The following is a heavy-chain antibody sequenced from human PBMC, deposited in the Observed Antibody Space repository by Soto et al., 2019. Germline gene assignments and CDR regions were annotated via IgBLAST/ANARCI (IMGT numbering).Heavy chain of an antibody. J-gene: IGHJ6*02. CDR1: VFTCHTYE. Sequence: GSLRFSCAASVFTCHTYEMNWVRQAPGKGLEWVSYISSTSSTISYADSVKGRFTISRDNAKNSLSLQMNSLRAEDTAVYYCARGAYYYYYGLDVWGQGTTVTVSS. CDR2: ISSTSSTI. V-gene: IGHV3-48*03. CDR3: ARGAYYYYYGLDV.